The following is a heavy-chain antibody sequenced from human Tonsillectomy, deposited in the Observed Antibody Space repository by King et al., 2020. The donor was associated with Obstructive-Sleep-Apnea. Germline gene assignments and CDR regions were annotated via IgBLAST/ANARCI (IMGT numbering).Heavy chain of an antibody. J-gene: IGHJ3*02. V-gene: IGHV4-31*03. CDR3: ARDGSGSSGAFDI. D-gene: IGHD3-10*01. Sequence: VPLQESGPGLVKPSQTLSLTCTVSGGSLSSGSYYWSWIRQHPGKGLEWIGYISYSGSTYSNPSLKSRVTISVDTSKNQFSLKLTSVTAADTAVYYCARDGSGSSGAFDIWGQGTMVTVSS. CDR1: GGSLSSGSYY. CDR2: ISYSGST.